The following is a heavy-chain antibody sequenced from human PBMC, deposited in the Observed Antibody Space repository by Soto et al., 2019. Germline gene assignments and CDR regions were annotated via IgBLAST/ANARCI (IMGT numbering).Heavy chain of an antibody. CDR2: IWYNGNKN. D-gene: IGHD2-21*02. Sequence: QVQLVESGGGVVQPGRSLRRSCAASGFTFSNYGMHWVRQAPGKGLEWVAVIWYNGNKNFYTDSVKGRFTISRDNSKNRLYLQINGLRAAGTAVYYSVRDRAYWGGNCPYYSGRDVWGQGTTVTVSS. CDR3: VRDRAYWGGNCPYYSGRDV. CDR1: GFTFSNYG. V-gene: IGHV3-33*01. J-gene: IGHJ6*02.